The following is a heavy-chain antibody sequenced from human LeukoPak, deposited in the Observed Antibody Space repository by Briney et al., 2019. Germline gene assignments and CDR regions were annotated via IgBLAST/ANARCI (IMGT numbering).Heavy chain of an antibody. V-gene: IGHV1-69*05. CDR2: IIPIFGTA. CDR3: ASVPWSRIADPPIYYMDV. Sequence: SVKVSCKASGGTFSSYATSWVRQAPGQGLEWMGGIIPIFGTANYAQKFQGRVTITTDESTSTAYMELCSLRSEDTAVYYCASVPWSRIADPPIYYMDVWGKGTTVTVSS. D-gene: IGHD6-13*01. J-gene: IGHJ6*03. CDR1: GGTFSSYA.